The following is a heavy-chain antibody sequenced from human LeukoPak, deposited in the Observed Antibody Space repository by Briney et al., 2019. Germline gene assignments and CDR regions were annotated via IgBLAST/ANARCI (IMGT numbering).Heavy chain of an antibody. CDR1: GFTFSNYI. V-gene: IGHV3-21*01. CDR3: ARDSASSTGPGY. J-gene: IGHJ4*02. CDR2: ISSSSSDI. D-gene: IGHD1-1*01. Sequence: TGGSLGLSCAASGFTFSNYIMNWVRQAPGKGLEWVSSISSSSSDIYYADSVKGRFTISRDNAKNSLYLQMNSLRAEDTAVYYCARDSASSTGPGYWGQGTLVTVSS.